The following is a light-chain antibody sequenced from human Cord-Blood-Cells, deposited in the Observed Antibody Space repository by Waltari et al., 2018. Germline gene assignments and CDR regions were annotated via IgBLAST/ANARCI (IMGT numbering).Light chain of an antibody. V-gene: IGKV4-1*01. CDR2: WAP. J-gene: IGKJ4*01. Sequence: DIVMTQSPDSLAVSLGERATINCKSSQSVLYSSNNKNYLAWYQQKPGQPPKLLIYWAPTRESGVPARFSGSGSGKDFTLTISRLQAEDVAVYYCQQYYSTPLTFGGGTKVEIK. CDR3: QQYYSTPLT. CDR1: QSVLYSSNNKNY.